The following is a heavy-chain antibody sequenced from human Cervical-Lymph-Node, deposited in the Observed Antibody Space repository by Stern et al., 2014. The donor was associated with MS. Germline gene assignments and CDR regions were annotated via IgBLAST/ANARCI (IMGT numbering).Heavy chain of an antibody. J-gene: IGHJ4*02. V-gene: IGHV3-7*01. CDR1: GFSFGTSW. CDR3: ARDRRAFLDY. Sequence: VQLVQSGGGLVRPGGSLRLSCVASGFSFGTSWMSWVRQPPGRGLGWVANIRQDGYDKFYVDSVKGRFTISRDNARNSLYLQMNSLTVADTAVYYCARDRRAFLDYWGQGTHVAVSS. CDR2: IRQDGYDK. D-gene: IGHD2/OR15-2a*01.